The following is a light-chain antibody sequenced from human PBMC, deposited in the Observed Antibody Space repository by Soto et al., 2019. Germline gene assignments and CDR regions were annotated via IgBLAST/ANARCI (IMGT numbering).Light chain of an antibody. CDR2: DAS. CDR3: QQRGSWPPSIT. Sequence: VLTQSPATLSLSPGDRATLSCRASQSVSHALAWYQQKPGQAPRLLIHDASSRATGIPARFSGSGSETDFTLTISSLEPEDFAVYYCQQRGSWPPSITFDQGTRLEIK. CDR1: QSVSHA. J-gene: IGKJ5*01. V-gene: IGKV3-11*01.